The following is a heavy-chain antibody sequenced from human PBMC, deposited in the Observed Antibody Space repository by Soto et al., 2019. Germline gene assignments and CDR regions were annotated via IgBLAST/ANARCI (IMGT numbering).Heavy chain of an antibody. CDR2: IYYSGST. J-gene: IGHJ4*02. Sequence: SETLSLTCTVSGGSISSGDYYWSWIRQPPGKGLEWIGYIYYSGSTYYNPSLKSRVTISVDTSKNQFSLKLSSVTAADTAVYYCASRLPSYSGSGTDYWGQGTLVTVSS. D-gene: IGHD3-10*01. CDR1: GGSISSGDYY. CDR3: ASRLPSYSGSGTDY. V-gene: IGHV4-30-4*01.